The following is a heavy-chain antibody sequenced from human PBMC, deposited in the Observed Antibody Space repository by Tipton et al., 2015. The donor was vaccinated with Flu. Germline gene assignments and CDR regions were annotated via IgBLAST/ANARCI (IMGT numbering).Heavy chain of an antibody. CDR3: GHEDYSAYYDY. V-gene: IGHV3-64*01. CDR1: GFTFRNYA. D-gene: IGHD3-22*01. J-gene: IGHJ4*02. Sequence: SLRLSCAASGFTFRNYAMHWVRQAPGKGLEYVSGIDANGDNTYYTNSVKGRFTISRDNSKNTLYLQMDSLRAEDTAVYYCGHEDYSAYYDYCGQGTLVTVSS. CDR2: IDANGDNT.